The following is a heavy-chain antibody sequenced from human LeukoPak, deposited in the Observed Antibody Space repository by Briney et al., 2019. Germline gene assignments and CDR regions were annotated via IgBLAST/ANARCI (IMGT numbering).Heavy chain of an antibody. CDR2: IIPIFGTA. CDR3: ARTTYYYDSSGYYFFDY. Sequence: SVKVSCKASGGTFTSYAISWVRQAPGQGLEWMGRIIPIFGTANYAQKFQGRVTITTDESTSTAYMDLSSLRSEDTAVYYCARTTYYYDSSGYYFFDYWGQGTLVTASS. V-gene: IGHV1-69*05. J-gene: IGHJ4*02. CDR1: GGTFTSYA. D-gene: IGHD3-22*01.